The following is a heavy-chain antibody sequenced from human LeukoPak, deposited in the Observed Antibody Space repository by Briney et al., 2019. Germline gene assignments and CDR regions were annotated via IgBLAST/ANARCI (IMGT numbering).Heavy chain of an antibody. D-gene: IGHD5-24*01. Sequence: GGSLRLSCAASGFTFSSYGMHWVRQAPGKGLEWVAVISYDGSKTYYADSVKGRFIISRDNSKNTLYLQMNSLRAEDTAVYYCARGRDGVIDYWGQGTLVTVSS. J-gene: IGHJ4*02. V-gene: IGHV3-30*03. CDR1: GFTFSSYG. CDR3: ARGRDGVIDY. CDR2: ISYDGSKT.